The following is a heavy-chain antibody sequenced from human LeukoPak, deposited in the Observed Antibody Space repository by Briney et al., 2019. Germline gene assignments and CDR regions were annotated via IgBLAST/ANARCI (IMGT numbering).Heavy chain of an antibody. CDR3: ARGGRRRDLIDRYYFDN. V-gene: IGHV4-38-2*02. D-gene: IGHD3-3*01. Sequence: KTPETLSLTCSVSAYSIRGGYYWGWIRQSPGKGLEWIGSIYHSGRTYYTSSLKSRVTMSVDTSKNQFSLRLSSVTAPDTAVYYCARGGRRRDLIDRYYFDNWGQGTLVTVSS. CDR1: AYSIRGGYY. CDR2: IYHSGRT. J-gene: IGHJ4*02.